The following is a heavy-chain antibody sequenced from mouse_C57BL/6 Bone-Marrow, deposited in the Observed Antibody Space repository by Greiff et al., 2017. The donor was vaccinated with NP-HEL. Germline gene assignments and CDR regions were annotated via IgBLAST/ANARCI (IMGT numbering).Heavy chain of an antibody. V-gene: IGHV1-19*01. Sequence: VQLQQSGPVLVKPGASVKMSCKASGYTFTDYYMNWVKQSHGKSLEWIGVINPYNGGTSYNQKFKGKATLTVDKSSSTAYMELNSLTSEDSAVYYCARSRYYGSRERKNWYFDVWGTGTTVTVSS. J-gene: IGHJ1*03. CDR3: ARSRYYGSRERKNWYFDV. CDR2: INPYNGGT. CDR1: GYTFTDYY. D-gene: IGHD1-1*01.